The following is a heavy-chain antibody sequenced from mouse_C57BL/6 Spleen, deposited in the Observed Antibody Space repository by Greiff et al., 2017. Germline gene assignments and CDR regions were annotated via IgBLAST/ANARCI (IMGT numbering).Heavy chain of an antibody. CDR1: GFNIKDYY. CDR2: IDPEDGET. CDR3: ARHYGSSYGYFDV. D-gene: IGHD1-1*01. Sequence: VQLKESGAELVKPGASVKLSCTASGFNIKDYYMHWVKQRTEQGLEWIGRIDPEDGETKYAPQFQGKATITADTSSNTAYLQLSSLTSEDTAVYYGARHYGSSYGYFDVWGTGTTVTVSS. J-gene: IGHJ1*03. V-gene: IGHV14-2*01.